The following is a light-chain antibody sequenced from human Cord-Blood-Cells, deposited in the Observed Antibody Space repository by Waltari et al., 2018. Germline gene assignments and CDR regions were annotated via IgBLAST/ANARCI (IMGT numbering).Light chain of an antibody. CDR2: DAY. CDR1: QSVSSY. J-gene: IGKJ4*01. V-gene: IGKV3-11*01. Sequence: EIVLTQSPATLSLSPGERATLSCRASQSVSSYLAWYQQKPGQAPRLLIYDAYNRATGIPARFSGSGSGTDFTLTISSLEPEDFAVYYCQQRINWPLSFIGGTKVEI. CDR3: QQRINWPLS.